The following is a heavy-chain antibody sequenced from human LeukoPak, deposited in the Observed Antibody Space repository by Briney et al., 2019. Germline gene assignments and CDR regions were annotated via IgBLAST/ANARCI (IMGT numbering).Heavy chain of an antibody. J-gene: IGHJ4*02. V-gene: IGHV1-18*01. CDR3: ARKGCTGDCYILDY. Sequence: WASVRVSCRASGYTFNTYGINWVRPAPGHGLEWMGWINTDSGNTNYAQNLQGRVTMTRDTSTGTAYMELKSLTSDDTAVYYCARKGCTGDCYILDYWGQGTLVTVSS. CDR1: GYTFNTYG. D-gene: IGHD2-21*02. CDR2: INTDSGNT.